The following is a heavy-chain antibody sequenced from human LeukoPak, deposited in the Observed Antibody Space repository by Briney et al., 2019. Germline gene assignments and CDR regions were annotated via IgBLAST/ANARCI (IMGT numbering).Heavy chain of an antibody. J-gene: IGHJ3*02. CDR1: GFTFSSYA. CDR3: ARAPRYCSGGSCYGVYAFDI. Sequence: GSLRLSCAASGFTFSSYAMGWVRQPPGKGLEWIGEINHSGSTNYNPSLKSRVTISVDTSKNQFSLKLSSVTAADTAVYYCARAPRYCSGGSCYGVYAFDIWGQGTMVTVSS. D-gene: IGHD2-15*01. V-gene: IGHV4-34*01. CDR2: INHSGST.